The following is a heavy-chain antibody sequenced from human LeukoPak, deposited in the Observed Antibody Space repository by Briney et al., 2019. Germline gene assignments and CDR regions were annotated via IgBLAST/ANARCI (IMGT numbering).Heavy chain of an antibody. CDR2: INHSGST. CDR3: ARGGRITTVVGYNYFDP. V-gene: IGHV4-34*01. D-gene: IGHD1-20*01. Sequence: SETLSLTCAVYGGSFSGYYWSWIRQPPGKGLEWIGEINHSGSTNYNPSLKSRVTISVDTSKNQFSLKLSSVTAADTALYYCARGGRITTVVGYNYFDPWGQGTLVTVSS. J-gene: IGHJ5*02. CDR1: GGSFSGYY.